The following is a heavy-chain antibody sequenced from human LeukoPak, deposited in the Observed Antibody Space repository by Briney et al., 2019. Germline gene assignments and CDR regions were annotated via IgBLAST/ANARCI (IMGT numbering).Heavy chain of an antibody. V-gene: IGHV3-23*01. Sequence: GGSLRLSCAASGFTFSSYAMSWVRQAPGKGLEWVSAISGSGGSTNYADSVKVRFTISRGSSKNTLYLQMYSLGAEDTAVYYCATNYGYSSGWYLDYWGQGTLVTVSS. CDR1: GFTFSSYA. CDR3: ATNYGYSSGWYLDY. D-gene: IGHD6-19*01. J-gene: IGHJ4*02. CDR2: ISGSGGST.